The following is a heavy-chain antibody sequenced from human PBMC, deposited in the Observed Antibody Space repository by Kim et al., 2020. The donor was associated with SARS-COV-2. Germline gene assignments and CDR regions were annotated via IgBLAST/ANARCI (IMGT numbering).Heavy chain of an antibody. Sequence: GGSLRLSCAASGFTFSSYGMHWVRQAPGKGLEWVAVISYDGSNKYYADSVKGRFTISRDNSKNTLYLQMNSLRAEDTAVYYCAKVRRGLVIQLMGGYFDYWGQGTLVTVSS. CDR3: AKVRRGLVIQLMGGYFDY. CDR1: GFTFSSYG. D-gene: IGHD5-18*01. CDR2: ISYDGSNK. J-gene: IGHJ4*02. V-gene: IGHV3-30*18.